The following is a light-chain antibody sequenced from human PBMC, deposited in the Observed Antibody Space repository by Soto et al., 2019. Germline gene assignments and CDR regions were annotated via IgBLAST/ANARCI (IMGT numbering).Light chain of an antibody. CDR3: QQYYNWPPYT. V-gene: IGKV3-15*01. J-gene: IGKJ2*01. Sequence: EIVMTQSPATLSVSPGERATLSCRASQSISSNIAWYQQKPGQAPRLLIYRASTRATGIPARFSGSGSGTEFTLTISSLQSEDFAFYYCQQYYNWPPYTFGQGTKVDIK. CDR1: QSISSN. CDR2: RAS.